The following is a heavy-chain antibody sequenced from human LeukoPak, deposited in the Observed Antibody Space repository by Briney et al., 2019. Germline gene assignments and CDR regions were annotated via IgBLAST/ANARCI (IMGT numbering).Heavy chain of an antibody. CDR2: ISYDGSNK. CDR1: GFTFSSYP. D-gene: IGHD6-19*01. V-gene: IGHV3-30*14. Sequence: PGGSLRLSCAASGFTFSSYPMHWVRQAPGKGLEWVAVISYDGSNKYYADSVKGRFTISRDNSINTLYLQMNSLRAEDTAVYYCARTRYNSGGGDYWGQGTRVTVSP. J-gene: IGHJ4*02. CDR3: ARTRYNSGGGDY.